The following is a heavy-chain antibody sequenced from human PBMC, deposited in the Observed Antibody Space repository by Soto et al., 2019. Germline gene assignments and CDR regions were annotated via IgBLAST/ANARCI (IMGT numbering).Heavy chain of an antibody. CDR3: ARDTPPTDY. CDR2: ISAYNGNT. CDR1: GYTFTSYY. J-gene: IGHJ4*02. V-gene: IGHV1-18*01. Sequence: QVQLVQSGAEVKKPGASVEVSCKASGYTFTSYYISWVRQAPGQGLEWMGWISAYNGNTNYAQKFQGRVTMTTDTSTSTAYIEVRSLRSDDTAVYYCARDTPPTDYWGQGTLVTVSS.